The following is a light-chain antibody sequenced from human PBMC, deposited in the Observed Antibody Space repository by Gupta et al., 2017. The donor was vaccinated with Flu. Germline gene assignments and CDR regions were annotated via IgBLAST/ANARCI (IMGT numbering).Light chain of an antibody. Sequence: SPGERATSNCKSSQSLLYNPNNKNYLAWYQKKPGQPPKALIYWASTRDSGVPDRFSGNGSGTDFTLTISNLQAEDVAVYYCQQYYTTSLTFGGGTRVEIK. CDR2: WAS. CDR1: QSLLYNPNNKNY. J-gene: IGKJ4*01. CDR3: QQYYTTSLT. V-gene: IGKV4-1*01.